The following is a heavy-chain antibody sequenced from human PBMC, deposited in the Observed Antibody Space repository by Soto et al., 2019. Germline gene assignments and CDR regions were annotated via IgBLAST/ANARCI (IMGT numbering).Heavy chain of an antibody. CDR1: GFTLSNYL. D-gene: IGHD6-19*01. J-gene: IGHJ4*02. V-gene: IGHV3-74*01. Sequence: GGSLRLSCAASGFTLSNYLMHWVRQGPGKGLVWVSRIDSDGSDTIYADSVKGRFTTSRDETKNILYLQMDDLRVEDSATYYCPRGGGGWDSWGQGSLVTVSS. CDR3: PRGGGGWDS. CDR2: IDSDGSDT.